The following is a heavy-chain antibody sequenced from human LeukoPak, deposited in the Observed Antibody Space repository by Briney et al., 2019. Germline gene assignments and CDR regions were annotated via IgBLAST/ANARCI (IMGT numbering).Heavy chain of an antibody. D-gene: IGHD1-14*01. CDR1: GGSFSGYY. V-gene: IGHV4-34*01. J-gene: IGHJ4*02. CDR3: ARGTGLTYSFDY. CDR2: INHSGCT. Sequence: SETLSLTCAVYGGSFSGYYWSWIRQPPGKGLEWIGEINHSGCTSYIPSLKSRVTISVDTSKNQFSLKLSSVTAADTAVYYCARGTGLTYSFDYWGQGTLVTVSS.